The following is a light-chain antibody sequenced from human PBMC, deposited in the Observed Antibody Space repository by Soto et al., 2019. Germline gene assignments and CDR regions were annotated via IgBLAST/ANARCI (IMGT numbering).Light chain of an antibody. J-gene: IGLJ1*01. CDR3: SSFVDGTSYV. Sequence: QPALTQPPSVSGFPGQSVTISCTGTSSDVGFFNYVSWYQHHPGKVPKFLIYEVNKRPSGVPDRFSGSKSGNTASLTVSGLQPEDEAEYFCSSFVDGTSYVFGTGTKVTVL. CDR2: EVN. V-gene: IGLV2-8*01. CDR1: SSDVGFFNY.